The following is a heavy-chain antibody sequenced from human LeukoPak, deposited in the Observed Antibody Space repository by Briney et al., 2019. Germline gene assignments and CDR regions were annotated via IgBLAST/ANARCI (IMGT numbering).Heavy chain of an antibody. J-gene: IGHJ4*02. V-gene: IGHV4-59*08. D-gene: IGHD3-10*01. CDR3: ARHDYGSGSYMDF. CDR2: IYYSGST. Sequence: SETLSLTCTVSGGSISTYYWSWIRQPPGKGLESIGYIYYSGSTNYNPSLKSRVTTSVDTSKNQFSLKLSSVTAADTAVYYCARHDYGSGSYMDFWGQGTLVTVSS. CDR1: GGSISTYY.